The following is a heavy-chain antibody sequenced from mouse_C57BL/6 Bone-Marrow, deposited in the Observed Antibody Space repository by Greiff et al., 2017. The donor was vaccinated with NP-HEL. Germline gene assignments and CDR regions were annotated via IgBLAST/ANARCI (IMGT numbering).Heavy chain of an antibody. D-gene: IGHD2-4*01. J-gene: IGHJ2*01. CDR2: INPNNGGT. Sequence: VQLQQSGPELVKPGASVKISCKASGYTFTDYYMNWVKQSHGKSLEWIGDINPNNGGTSYNQKFKGKATLTVDKSSSTAYMELRSLTSEDSAVYYCARADYEGDYFDYWGQGTTLTVSS. CDR1: GYTFTDYY. CDR3: ARADYEGDYFDY. V-gene: IGHV1-26*01.